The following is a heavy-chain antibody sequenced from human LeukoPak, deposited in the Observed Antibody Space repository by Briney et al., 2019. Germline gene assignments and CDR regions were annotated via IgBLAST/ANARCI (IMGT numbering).Heavy chain of an antibody. D-gene: IGHD6-19*01. V-gene: IGHV3-23*01. J-gene: IGHJ4*02. CDR3: AKVRHSSRWYCEFDY. CDR2: ISGSGGST. Sequence: GGTLRLSCAASGFTFSSYAMSWVRQAPGKGLEWVSAISGSGGSTYYADSVKGRFNISRDDSKNTLYLQMNSLRAEDTAVHYCAKVRHSSRWYCEFDYWGQGTLVTVSS. CDR1: GFTFSSYA.